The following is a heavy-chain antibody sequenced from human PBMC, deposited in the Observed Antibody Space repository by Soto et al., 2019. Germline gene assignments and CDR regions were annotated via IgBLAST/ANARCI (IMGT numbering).Heavy chain of an antibody. CDR3: AKDGESDSSGLQSGYYYGMDV. CDR1: GFTFSSYG. Sequence: QVQLVESGGGVVQPGRSLRLSCAASGFTFSSYGMHWVRQAPGKGLEWVAVISYDGSNKYYADSVKGRFTISRDNSKNTLYLQMNSLRAEDTAVYYCAKDGESDSSGLQSGYYYGMDVWGQGTTVTVSS. D-gene: IGHD3-22*01. J-gene: IGHJ6*02. CDR2: ISYDGSNK. V-gene: IGHV3-30*18.